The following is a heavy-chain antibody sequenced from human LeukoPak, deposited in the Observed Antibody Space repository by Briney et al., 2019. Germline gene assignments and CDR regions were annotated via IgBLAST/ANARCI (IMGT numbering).Heavy chain of an antibody. J-gene: IGHJ3*02. D-gene: IGHD3-22*01. Sequence: ASVKVSCKASGYTFTGYYMHWVRQAPGQGLEWMGWINPNSGGTNYAQKFQGRVTMTRDTSISTAYMELSRLRSDDTAVYYCASSSRGYYDSSGFTNAFDIWGQGTMVTVSS. CDR3: ASSSRGYYDSSGFTNAFDI. CDR2: INPNSGGT. V-gene: IGHV1-2*02. CDR1: GYTFTGYY.